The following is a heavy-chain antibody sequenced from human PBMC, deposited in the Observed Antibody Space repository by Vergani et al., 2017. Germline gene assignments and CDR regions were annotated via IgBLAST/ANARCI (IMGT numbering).Heavy chain of an antibody. CDR3: ARGTDFWSGNYYYYYGMDV. Sequence: QVQLQQWGAGLLKPSETLSLTCAVYGGSFSGYYWSWIRQPPGKGLEWIGENNHSGSTNYNPSLKSRVTISVDTSKNQFSLKLSSVTAADTAVYYCARGTDFWSGNYYYYYGMDVWGQGTTVTVSS. J-gene: IGHJ6*02. V-gene: IGHV4-34*01. D-gene: IGHD3-3*01. CDR1: GGSFSGYY. CDR2: NNHSGST.